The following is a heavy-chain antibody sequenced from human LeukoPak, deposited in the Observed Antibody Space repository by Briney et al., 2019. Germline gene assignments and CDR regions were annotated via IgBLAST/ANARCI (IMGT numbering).Heavy chain of an antibody. CDR2: ISYDGSNK. CDR3: AKDLTYYDFWSGPDY. V-gene: IGHV3-30*18. CDR1: GFTFSSYG. J-gene: IGHJ4*02. D-gene: IGHD3-3*01. Sequence: GGSLRLSCAASGFTFSSYGMHWVRQAPGKGLEWVAVISYDGSNKYYADSVKGRFTISRDNSKNTPYLQMNSLRAEDTAVYYCAKDLTYYDFWSGPDYWGQGTLVTVSS.